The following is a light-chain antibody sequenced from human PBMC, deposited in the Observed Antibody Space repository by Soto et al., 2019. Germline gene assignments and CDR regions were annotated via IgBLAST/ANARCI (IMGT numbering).Light chain of an antibody. CDR3: QQYNSYPIT. J-gene: IGKJ5*01. CDR1: QSISTW. V-gene: IGKV1-5*03. CDR2: KAS. Sequence: DIQMTQSPSTLSASVGDRVTITCRASQSISTWLAWYQQKPGKAPNLLIYKASSLASGVPSRFSGSGSGTEFTLTISSLQTDDFATYYCQQYNSYPITFGQGTRLEIK.